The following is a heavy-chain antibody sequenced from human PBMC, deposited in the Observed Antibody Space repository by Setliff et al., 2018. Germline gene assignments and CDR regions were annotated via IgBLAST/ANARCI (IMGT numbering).Heavy chain of an antibody. CDR2: INPSGGST. V-gene: IGHV1-46*01. CDR3: ARVYGYSYGYEVYYYYGMDV. CDR1: GYTFTSYG. Sequence: ASVKVSCKASGYTFTSYGISWVRQAPGQGLEWMGIINPSGGSTSYAQKFQGRVTMTRDTSTSTVYMERSSLRSEDTAVYYSARVYGYSYGYEVYYYYGMDVWGQGTTVTVSS. D-gene: IGHD5-18*01. J-gene: IGHJ6*02.